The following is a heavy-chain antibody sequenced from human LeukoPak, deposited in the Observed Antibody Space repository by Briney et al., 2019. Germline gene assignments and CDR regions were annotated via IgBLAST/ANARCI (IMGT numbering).Heavy chain of an antibody. CDR1: GYKFTRYW. J-gene: IGHJ4*02. D-gene: IGHD5-12*01. CDR3: ARQMGVASRKNYFDS. V-gene: IGHV5-51*01. CDR2: LYPRDSDT. Sequence: GESLKISCQASGYKFTRYWICWVRQMPGKGLEWMGLLYPRDSDTRYSPSFQGQVTFSADNSINTAYLQWSSLRASDTAIYYCARQMGVASRKNYFDSWGQGTLVTVSA.